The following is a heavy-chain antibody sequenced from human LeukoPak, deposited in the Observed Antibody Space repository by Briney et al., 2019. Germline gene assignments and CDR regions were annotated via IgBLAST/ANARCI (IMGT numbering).Heavy chain of an antibody. J-gene: IGHJ6*03. CDR3: AKVDRGDYSSSPVPYYNYYMNV. D-gene: IGHD6-13*01. CDR2: LSSRSSLI. CDR1: RLPYGFFS. Sequence: GGSVTLLRGSWRLPYGFFSKQCAPDPRGRGRVDGSYLSSRSSLIFYSDSVRGRFTISRDNTKNLLYLHMNSLRVEDTAVYYCAKVDRGDYSSSPVPYYNYYMNVWGKGTTVTVSS. V-gene: IGHV3-21*01.